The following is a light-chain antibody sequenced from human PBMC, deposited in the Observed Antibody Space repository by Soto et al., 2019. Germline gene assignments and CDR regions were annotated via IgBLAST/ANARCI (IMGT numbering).Light chain of an antibody. CDR2: GAS. Sequence: EIVLTQSPGTLSLSPGERATLSCRASQSVSSSYLAWYQQKPGQAPRLLICGASSRATGIPDRFSGSGSGTDFTLTLSRLEPEDCAVYYCQQYGISPWTFGQGTKVEIK. CDR1: QSVSSSY. CDR3: QQYGISPWT. J-gene: IGKJ1*01. V-gene: IGKV3-20*01.